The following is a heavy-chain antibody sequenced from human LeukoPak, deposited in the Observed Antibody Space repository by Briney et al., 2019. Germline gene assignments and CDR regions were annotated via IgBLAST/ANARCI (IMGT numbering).Heavy chain of an antibody. D-gene: IGHD3-3*01. J-gene: IGHJ4*02. V-gene: IGHV3-23*01. CDR3: AKRIYDFWSGYYRRAENHFDY. CDR1: GFTFSSYA. CDR2: IGGGGGSK. Sequence: VGSLRLSCAASGFTFSSYAMSWVRQAPGKGLEWVSAIGGGGGSKHLAGSVKGRFTISRDNSKNTLYLQMNSLRAEDTAVYYCAKRIYDFWSGYYRRAENHFDYWGQGTLVTVSS.